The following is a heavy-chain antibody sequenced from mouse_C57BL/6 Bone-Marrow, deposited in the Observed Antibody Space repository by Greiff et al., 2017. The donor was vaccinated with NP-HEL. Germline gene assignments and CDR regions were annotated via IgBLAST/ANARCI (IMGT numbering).Heavy chain of an antibody. CDR3: ARTTMNTARRIRYYLDY. Sequence: QVQLQQPGAELVKPGASVKMSCKASGYTFTSYWITWVKQRPGQGLEWIGDIYPGSGSTNYNEKFKSKATLTVDTSSSTAYMPLSSLTSEDSAVYYGARTTMNTARRIRYYLDYWGRGTSVTGSS. CDR2: IYPGSGST. CDR1: GYTFTSYW. J-gene: IGHJ4*01. D-gene: IGHD2-4*01. V-gene: IGHV1-55*01.